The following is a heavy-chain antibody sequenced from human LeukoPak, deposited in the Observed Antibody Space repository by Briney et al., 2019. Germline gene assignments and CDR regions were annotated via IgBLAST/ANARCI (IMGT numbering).Heavy chain of an antibody. V-gene: IGHV3-23*01. Sequence: GGSLRLSCVVSGITLSNYAMSWVRQAPGKGLEWVSGISESGGSTKYADSVKGRFTISRDNSLNMVYLQMNSLRAEDTAVYFCAKRGIVIRGVLIIGFHKEAYYFDYWGQGILVTVSS. CDR2: ISESGGST. CDR3: AKRGIVIRGVLIIGFHKEAYYFDY. J-gene: IGHJ4*02. CDR1: GITLSNYA. D-gene: IGHD3-10*01.